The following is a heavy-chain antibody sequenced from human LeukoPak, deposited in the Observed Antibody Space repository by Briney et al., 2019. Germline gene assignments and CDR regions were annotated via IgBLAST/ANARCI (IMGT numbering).Heavy chain of an antibody. CDR1: GFTFSSYA. V-gene: IGHV3-30*01. CDR3: ARESRWSYFDY. Sequence: PGGPLRLSCAASGFTFSSYAMHWVRQAPGKGLEWVAVISYDGSNKYYADSVKGRFTISRDNSKNTLYLQMNSLRAEDTAVYYCARESRWSYFDYWGQGTLVTVSS. D-gene: IGHD4-23*01. CDR2: ISYDGSNK. J-gene: IGHJ4*02.